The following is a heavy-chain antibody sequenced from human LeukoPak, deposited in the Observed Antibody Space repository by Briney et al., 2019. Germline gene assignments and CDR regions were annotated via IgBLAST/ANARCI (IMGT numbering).Heavy chain of an antibody. CDR1: GFTFSSYG. D-gene: IGHD6-19*01. J-gene: IGHJ4*02. V-gene: IGHV3-30*03. Sequence: PGRSLRLSCAASGFTFSSYGMHWVRQAPGKGLEWVAVISYDGSNKYYADSVKGRFTISRDNAKNSLYLQMNSLRAEDTAVYYCARDPVGVRYSSGPGAKFDYWGQGTLVTVSS. CDR2: ISYDGSNK. CDR3: ARDPVGVRYSSGPGAKFDY.